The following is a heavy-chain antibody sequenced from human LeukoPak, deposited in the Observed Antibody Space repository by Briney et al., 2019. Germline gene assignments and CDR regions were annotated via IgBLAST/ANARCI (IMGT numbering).Heavy chain of an antibody. J-gene: IGHJ4*02. Sequence: PGRSLRLSCAASGFTFDDYAMHWVRQAPGKGLEWVSGISWNSGSIGYADSVKGRFTISRDNAKNSLYLQMNSLRAEDTALYYCAKDIGAALDWSFDYWGQGTLVTVSS. CDR1: GFTFDDYA. CDR2: ISWNSGSI. V-gene: IGHV3-9*01. D-gene: IGHD3-9*01. CDR3: AKDIGAALDWSFDY.